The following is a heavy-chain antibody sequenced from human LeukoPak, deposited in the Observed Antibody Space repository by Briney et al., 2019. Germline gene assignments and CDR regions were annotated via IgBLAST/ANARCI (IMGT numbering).Heavy chain of an antibody. Sequence: ASVKVSCKTSGGTLSNYAISWVRQAPGQGLEWMGGIIPIFGTTNYAQKLQGRVTMTEDTSTDTAYMELSSLRSEDTAVYYCATGIGSWSFDYWGQGTLVTVSS. CDR2: IIPIFGTT. CDR1: GGTLSNYA. V-gene: IGHV1-69*06. CDR3: ATGIGSWSFDY. J-gene: IGHJ4*02. D-gene: IGHD1-26*01.